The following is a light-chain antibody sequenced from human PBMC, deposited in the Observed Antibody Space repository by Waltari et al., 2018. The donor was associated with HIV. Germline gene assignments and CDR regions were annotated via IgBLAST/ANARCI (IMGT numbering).Light chain of an antibody. J-gene: IGKJ2*01. CDR1: QGISTS. CDR3: QQYYSVPHT. Sequence: DIQMTQSLSSLSASVVDKVTITCRASQGISTSLAWFRQKPENAPHLLLYAASRLQSGVPSRFSGSGSGTDYTLTITGLQPEDVAVYYCQQYYSVPHTFGQGTNLEVK. CDR2: AAS. V-gene: IGKV1-NL1*01.